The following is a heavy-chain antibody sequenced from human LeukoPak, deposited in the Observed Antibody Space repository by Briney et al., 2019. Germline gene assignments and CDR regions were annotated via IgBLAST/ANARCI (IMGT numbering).Heavy chain of an antibody. CDR2: ISYDGSNK. V-gene: IGHV3-30-3*01. CDR1: GFTFSSYA. J-gene: IGHJ4*02. CDR3: AGGGHYYDSSGYYPDY. D-gene: IGHD3-22*01. Sequence: PGGSLRLSCAASGFTFSSYAMHWIRQAPGKGLEWVAVISYDGSNKYYADSVKGRFTISRDNSKNTLYLQMNSLRAEDTAVYYCAGGGHYYDSSGYYPDYWGQGTLVTVSS.